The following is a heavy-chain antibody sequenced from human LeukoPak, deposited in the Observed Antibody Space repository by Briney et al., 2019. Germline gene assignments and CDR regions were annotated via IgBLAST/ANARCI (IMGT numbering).Heavy chain of an antibody. Sequence: PGGSLRLSCAASGFTFSDNYMGWIRQAPGKGLEWVSYISSTSTYKNYAEYVKGRFTISRDNAKNSVYLQMNSLRAEDTAVYYCARDVYSSGSYYFDYWGQGTLVTVSS. CDR3: ARDVYSSGSYYFDY. J-gene: IGHJ4*02. D-gene: IGHD3-10*01. CDR2: ISSTSTYK. V-gene: IGHV3-11*05. CDR1: GFTFSDNY.